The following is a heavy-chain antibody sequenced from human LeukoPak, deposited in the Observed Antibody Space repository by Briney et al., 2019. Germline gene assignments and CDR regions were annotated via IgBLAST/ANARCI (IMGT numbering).Heavy chain of an antibody. Sequence: AGGSLRLSCAASGFTFSSYAMSWVRQAPGKGLEWVANIKQDGSEKYYVDSVKGRFTISRDNAKNSLYLQMNSLRAEDTAVYYCARVEYYDSSGYTYWGQGTLVTVSS. V-gene: IGHV3-7*01. CDR2: IKQDGSEK. CDR1: GFTFSSYA. J-gene: IGHJ4*02. D-gene: IGHD3-22*01. CDR3: ARVEYYDSSGYTY.